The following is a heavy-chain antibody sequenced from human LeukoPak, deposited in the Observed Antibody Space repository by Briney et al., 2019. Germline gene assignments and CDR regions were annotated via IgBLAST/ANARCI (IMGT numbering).Heavy chain of an antibody. CDR1: GGSISSYY. CDR2: IYYSGST. CDR3: ARDNWNYGSSTDV. J-gene: IGHJ6*02. V-gene: IGHV4-59*01. Sequence: SETLSLTCTVSGGSISSYYWSWIRQPPGKGLEWIGYIYYSGSTNYNPSLKSRVTISVDTSKNQFSLKLSSVTAADTAVYYCARDNWNYGSSTDVWGQGTTVTVSS. D-gene: IGHD1-7*01.